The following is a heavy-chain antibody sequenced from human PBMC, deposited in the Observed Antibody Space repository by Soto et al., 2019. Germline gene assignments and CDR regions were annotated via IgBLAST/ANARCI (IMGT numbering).Heavy chain of an antibody. V-gene: IGHV3-30*18. Sequence: QVQLVESGGGVVQPGRSLRLSCAASGFTFSSYGMHWVRKAPGKGLEWVAVISYDGSNKYYADSVKGRFTISRDNSKNTLYLQMNSLRAEDTAVYYCAKDLLRSGYYGGPGTTRVYYYYYGMDVWGQGTTVTVSS. D-gene: IGHD3-3*01. CDR2: ISYDGSNK. J-gene: IGHJ6*02. CDR1: GFTFSSYG. CDR3: AKDLLRSGYYGGPGTTRVYYYYYGMDV.